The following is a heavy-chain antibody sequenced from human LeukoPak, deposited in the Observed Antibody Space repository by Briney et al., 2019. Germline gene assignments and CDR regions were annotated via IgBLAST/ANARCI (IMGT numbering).Heavy chain of an antibody. CDR3: ARGRRYFDWLLDYYYYGMDV. D-gene: IGHD3-9*01. J-gene: IGHJ6*02. V-gene: IGHV1-8*02. CDR2: MNPNSGNT. Sequence: AASVTVSCKGSDYTYTNYGISWVRQAAGQGLEWMGWMNPNSGNTGYAQKFQGRVTMTRNTSISTAYMELSSLRSEDTAVYYCARGRRYFDWLLDYYYYGMDVWGQGTTVTVSS. CDR1: DYTYTNYG.